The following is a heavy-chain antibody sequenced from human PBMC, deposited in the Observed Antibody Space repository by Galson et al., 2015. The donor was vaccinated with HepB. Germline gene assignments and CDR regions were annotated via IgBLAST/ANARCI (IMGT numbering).Heavy chain of an antibody. V-gene: IGHV4-39*01. Sequence: LSLTCTVSNDFVTATNSYWGWIRQPPGRGLELIGTIYYSGRTDYNPSLKNRVTISMDTSKNEFSLRLSSVAAADTAVYYCARGSWPFIYWGHGILVTVSS. CDR1: NDFVTATNSY. CDR2: IYYSGRT. CDR3: ARGSWPFIY. J-gene: IGHJ4*01.